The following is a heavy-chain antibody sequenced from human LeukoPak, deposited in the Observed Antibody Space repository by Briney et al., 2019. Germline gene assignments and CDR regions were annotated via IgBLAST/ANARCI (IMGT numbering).Heavy chain of an antibody. CDR2: IYTSGST. CDR1: GGSISSGSYY. J-gene: IGHJ3*02. Sequence: PSQTLSLTCTVSGGSISSGSYYWSWIRQPAGKGLEWIGRIYTSGSTNYNPSLKSRVTISVDKSKNQFSLKLSSVTAADTAVYYCARGQEYYYGSGRADAFDIWGQGTMVTVSS. CDR3: ARGQEYYYGSGRADAFDI. D-gene: IGHD3-10*01. V-gene: IGHV4-61*02.